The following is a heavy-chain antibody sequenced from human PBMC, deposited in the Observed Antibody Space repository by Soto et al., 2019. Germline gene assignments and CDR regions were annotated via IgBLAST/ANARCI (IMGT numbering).Heavy chain of an antibody. Sequence: QVQLVQSGAEVKKPGSSVKVSCKASGGTFSTYGINWVRQAPGQGLEWMGGIIPMFGTTNYAQKFQGRVTITAEETTSTDYMKLSSQRAEDTAVYYWARDLDPSYGGNPLSLDYWGQGTLVTVSS. D-gene: IGHD2-15*01. V-gene: IGHV1-69*12. J-gene: IGHJ4*02. CDR1: GGTFSTYG. CDR2: IIPMFGTT. CDR3: ARDLDPSYGGNPLSLDY.